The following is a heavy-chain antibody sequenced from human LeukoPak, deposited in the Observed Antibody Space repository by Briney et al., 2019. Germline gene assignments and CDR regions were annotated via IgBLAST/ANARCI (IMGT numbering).Heavy chain of an antibody. V-gene: IGHV1-2*02. D-gene: IGHD2-15*01. CDR2: INANSGGT. Sequence: ASVKVSCKASGYTFTGYYMHWVRQAPGQGLEWMGWINANSGGTNYAQKFQGRVTMTRDTSISTAYMELSRLRSDDTAVYYCARDLTLYCSGGSCFHDLYYFDYWGQGTLVTVSS. J-gene: IGHJ4*02. CDR1: GYTFTGYY. CDR3: ARDLTLYCSGGSCFHDLYYFDY.